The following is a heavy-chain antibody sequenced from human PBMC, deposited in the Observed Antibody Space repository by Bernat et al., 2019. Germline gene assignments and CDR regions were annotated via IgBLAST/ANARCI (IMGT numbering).Heavy chain of an antibody. CDR1: GGTVSTNY. CDR2: SYSGGDT. D-gene: IGHD6-19*01. V-gene: IGHV3-53*01. J-gene: IGHJ2*01. CDR3: ARDPNSSGRASYWYFDL. Sequence: EVQLVESGGGLIQPGGSLRLSCAASGGTVSTNYMSWVRQAPGKGLEWVSVSYSGGDTYYADSVKGRFTISRDNSKNTVFLQMNTLRAEATAVYYCARDPNSSGRASYWYFDLWGRGTLVTVSS.